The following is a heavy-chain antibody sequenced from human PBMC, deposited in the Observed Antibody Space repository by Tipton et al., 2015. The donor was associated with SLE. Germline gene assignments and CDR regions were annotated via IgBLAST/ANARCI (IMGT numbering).Heavy chain of an antibody. Sequence: QSGAEVKKPGASVKVSCKASGYTFSNYGISWVRQAPGQGLEWMGWISAYNGNTNYAQKFQGRVNMTTDTSTNTAYMELRSLRSDDTGLYYCARDVGPGYSSGWFVYWGQGSPVTVSS. CDR1: GYTFSNYG. CDR3: ARDVGPGYSSGWFVY. V-gene: IGHV1-18*01. CDR2: ISAYNGNT. D-gene: IGHD6-19*01. J-gene: IGHJ5*01.